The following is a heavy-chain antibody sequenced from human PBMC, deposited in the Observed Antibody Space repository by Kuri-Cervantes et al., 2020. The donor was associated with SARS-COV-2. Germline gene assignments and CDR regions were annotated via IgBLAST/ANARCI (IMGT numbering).Heavy chain of an antibody. CDR1: GGSTSSSSYY. Sequence: GSLRLSCTVSGGSTSSSSYYWGWIRQPPGKGMEWIGSIHYSGSTYYNPSLKSRVTISVDTSKNQFSLKLSSVTAADTAVYYCARGVPDGSGSYFFDNFDYWGQGTLVTVSS. CDR2: IHYSGST. D-gene: IGHD1-26*01. CDR3: ARGVPDGSGSYFFDNFDY. V-gene: IGHV4-39*01. J-gene: IGHJ4*02.